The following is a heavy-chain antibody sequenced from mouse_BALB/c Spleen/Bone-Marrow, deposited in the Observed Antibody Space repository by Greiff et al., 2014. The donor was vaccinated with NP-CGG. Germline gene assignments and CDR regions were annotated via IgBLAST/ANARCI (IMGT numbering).Heavy chain of an antibody. CDR2: IYPGDGDT. Sequence: LQESGAELVRPGSSVKISCKASGYAFSSYWMNWVKQRPGQGLEWIGQIYPGDGDTNYNGKFKGKATLTADKSSSTAYMRLSSLTSEDSAVYFCARGVPMDYWGQGTSVTVSS. J-gene: IGHJ4*01. V-gene: IGHV1-80*01. CDR3: ARGVPMDY. CDR1: GYAFSSYW.